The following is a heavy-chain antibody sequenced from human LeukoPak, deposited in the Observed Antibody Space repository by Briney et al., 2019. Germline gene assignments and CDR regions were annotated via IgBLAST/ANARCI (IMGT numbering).Heavy chain of an antibody. CDR1: GYSFTSYW. Sequence: GGSLTSSWKGSGYSFTSYWGGWVRRLPGKGLEWMGRFDPSDPYTNSSPSCQGHVTISADKSISTAYLQWSSLKASDTAMYYCARHVGITMNRWGQGTLVTVSS. D-gene: IGHD3-22*01. CDR3: ARHVGITMNR. V-gene: IGHV5-10-1*01. CDR2: FDPSDPYT. J-gene: IGHJ4*02.